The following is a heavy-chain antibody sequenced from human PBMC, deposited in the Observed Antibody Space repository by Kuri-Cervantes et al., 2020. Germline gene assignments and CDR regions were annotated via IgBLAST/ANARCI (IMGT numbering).Heavy chain of an antibody. Sequence: GESLKISCAASGFTFSSYSMNWVRQAPGKGLEWVSYISSSGSTIYYADSVKGRFTISRDNAKNSLYLQMNGLRAEDTAVYYCARFGRYCTGGSCFCDYWGQGTLVTVSS. CDR1: GFTFSSYS. CDR2: ISSSGSTI. D-gene: IGHD2-15*01. V-gene: IGHV3-48*04. J-gene: IGHJ4*02. CDR3: ARFGRYCTGGSCFCDY.